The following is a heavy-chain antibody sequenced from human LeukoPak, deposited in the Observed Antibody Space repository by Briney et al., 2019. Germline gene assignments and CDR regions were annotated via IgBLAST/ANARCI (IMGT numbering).Heavy chain of an antibody. CDR1: GGSISSSSYY. Sequence: PSETLSLTCTVSGGSISSSSYYWGWIRQPPGKGLEWIGSIYYSGSTYYNPSLKSRVTISVDTSKNQFSLKLSSVTAADTAVYYCASNAYDAFDIWGQGTMVTVSS. CDR2: IYYSGST. CDR3: ASNAYDAFDI. D-gene: IGHD3-16*01. J-gene: IGHJ3*02. V-gene: IGHV4-39*01.